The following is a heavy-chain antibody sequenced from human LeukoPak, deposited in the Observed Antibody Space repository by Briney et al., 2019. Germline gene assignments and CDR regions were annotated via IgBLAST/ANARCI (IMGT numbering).Heavy chain of an antibody. Sequence: PSETLPLTCTVSGASISSGPYYWSWIRQLPGKGLEWIAYIYYNGNIYYNPSLKSRLSISLDTSKNQFSLKLTSLTAADTAVYYCATWLSDSSTYLPGAFDLWGRGTLVTVSS. J-gene: IGHJ3*01. V-gene: IGHV4-31*03. D-gene: IGHD2/OR15-2a*01. CDR2: IYYNGNI. CDR1: GASISSGPYY. CDR3: ATWLSDSSTYLPGAFDL.